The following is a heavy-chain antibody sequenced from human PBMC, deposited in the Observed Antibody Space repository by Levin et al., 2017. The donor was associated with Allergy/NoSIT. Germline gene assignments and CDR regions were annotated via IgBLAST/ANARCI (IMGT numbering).Heavy chain of an antibody. Sequence: SQTLSLTCVVSGASIRGYYWSYIRQPAGKGLEWIGRVYSSGSTNYNPSLKSRVTMSVDTSKNQFSLKLTSVTAADTAVYYCAREGNSSGPDFEYWGQGTLVTVSS. CDR1: GASIRGYY. J-gene: IGHJ4*02. CDR3: AREGNSSGPDFEY. CDR2: VYSSGST. V-gene: IGHV4-4*07. D-gene: IGHD3-22*01.